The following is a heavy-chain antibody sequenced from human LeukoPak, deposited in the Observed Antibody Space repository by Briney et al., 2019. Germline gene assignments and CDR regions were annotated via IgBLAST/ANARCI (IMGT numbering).Heavy chain of an antibody. J-gene: IGHJ3*02. CDR3: ARDHCSSTSCYGAFDI. V-gene: IGHV1-18*01. D-gene: IGHD2-2*01. CDR1: GYTFTSYN. CDR2: ISAYNGNT. Sequence: ASVKVSCKASGYTFTSYNISWVRQAPGQGLEWMGWISAYNGNTNYAQKLQGRVTMTTDTSTSTAYMELRSLRSDDTAVFYCARDHCSSTSCYGAFDIWGQGTKVTVSS.